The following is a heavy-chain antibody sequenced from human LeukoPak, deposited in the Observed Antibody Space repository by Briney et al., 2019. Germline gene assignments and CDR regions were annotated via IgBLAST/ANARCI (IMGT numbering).Heavy chain of an antibody. Sequence: SETLSLTCAVYGGSFSGYYWSWIRQPPGKGLEWIGEINHSGSTNYNLSLKSRVTISVDTSKNQFSLKLSSVTAADTAVYYCARGIFGLFLGREVVTAIRVWFDPWGQGTLVTVSS. D-gene: IGHD2-21*02. CDR1: GGSFSGYY. CDR3: ARGIFGLFLGREVVTAIRVWFDP. J-gene: IGHJ5*02. V-gene: IGHV4-34*01. CDR2: INHSGST.